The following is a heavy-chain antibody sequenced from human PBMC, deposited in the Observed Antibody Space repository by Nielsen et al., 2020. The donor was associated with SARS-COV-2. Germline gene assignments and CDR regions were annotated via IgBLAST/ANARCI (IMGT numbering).Heavy chain of an antibody. J-gene: IGHJ4*02. V-gene: IGHV5-51*01. D-gene: IGHD2-15*01. CDR3: ARQGEYCSGDNCYTDY. Sequence: GESLKISCKASGYTFTSHLLGWVRQMPGKGLEWMGNIYPGDSDTRYTPSFQGHVTISADKSITTAYLQWSSLKASDTAIYYCARQGEYCSGDNCYTDYWGQGTLVTVSS. CDR1: GYTFTSHL. CDR2: IYPGDSDT.